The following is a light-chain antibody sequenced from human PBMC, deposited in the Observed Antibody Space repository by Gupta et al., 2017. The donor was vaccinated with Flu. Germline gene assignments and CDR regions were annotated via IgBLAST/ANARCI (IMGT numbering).Light chain of an antibody. CDR3: SSFSSYSSLI. CDR2: EVN. CDR1: SSDLGGYNY. V-gene: IGLV2-14*01. Sequence: QSALTQPASVSGSPGQSITMSCPGTSSDLGGYNYVSWYQHHPGKAPKLMIFEVNRRPSGVSDRFSGSKSGNTASLTISELQAEDEADYYCSSFSSYSSLIFGGGTKVTVL. J-gene: IGLJ2*01.